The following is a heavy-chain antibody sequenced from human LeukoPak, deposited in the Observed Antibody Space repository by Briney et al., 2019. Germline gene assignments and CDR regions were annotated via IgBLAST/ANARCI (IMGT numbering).Heavy chain of an antibody. J-gene: IGHJ6*03. Sequence: PSETLSLTCTVSGYSISSGYYWGWIRQPPGKGLEWIGSIYHSGSTYYNPSLKSRVTISVDTSRNQFSLKLSSVTAADTAVYYCARVKRGSSSWYYYYYMDVWGKGTTVTISS. V-gene: IGHV4-38-2*02. CDR1: GYSISSGYY. CDR3: ARVKRGSSSWYYYYYMDV. D-gene: IGHD6-13*01. CDR2: IYHSGST.